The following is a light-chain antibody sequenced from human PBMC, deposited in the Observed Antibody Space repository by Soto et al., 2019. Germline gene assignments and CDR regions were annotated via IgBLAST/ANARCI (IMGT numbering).Light chain of an antibody. CDR2: EDD. CDR3: QSSDATNQV. Sequence: NFMLTQPHSVSESPGKTVIISCTRSSGSIASNYVQSCQQHPGSTPTKVMYEDDHRPSAVPARFSGSIDSSYNSAPLTISGLETEDEADYFCQSSDATNQVFGGGTKLTVL. CDR1: SGSIASNY. V-gene: IGLV6-57*01. J-gene: IGLJ2*01.